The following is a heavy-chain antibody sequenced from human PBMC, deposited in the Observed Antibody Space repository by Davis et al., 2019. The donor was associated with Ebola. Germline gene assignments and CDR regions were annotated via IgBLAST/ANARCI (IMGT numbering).Heavy chain of an antibody. J-gene: IGHJ5*02. D-gene: IGHD2-2*01. CDR3: ARGGGYCSSTSCSSYNWFDP. Sequence: AASVKVSCKASGYTFTGYYMHWVRQAPGQGLEWMGWISAYNGNTNYAQKLQGRVTMTTDTSTSTAYMELRSLRSDDTAVYYCARGGGYCSSTSCSSYNWFDPWGQGTLVTVSS. V-gene: IGHV1-18*04. CDR2: ISAYNGNT. CDR1: GYTFTGYY.